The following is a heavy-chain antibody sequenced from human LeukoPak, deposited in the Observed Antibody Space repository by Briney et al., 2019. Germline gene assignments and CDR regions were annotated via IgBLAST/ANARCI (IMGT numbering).Heavy chain of an antibody. CDR3: TTEYYYGSGSYSYYFDY. D-gene: IGHD3-10*01. CDR2: IKSKTDGGTT. J-gene: IGHJ4*02. V-gene: IGHV3-15*01. CDR1: GFTFSNAW. Sequence: PGGSLRLSCAASGFTFSNAWMSWVRQAPGKGLEWVGRIKSKTDGGTTDYAAPVKGRFTISRDDSKNTLYLQMNSLKTEDTAVYYCTTEYYYGSGSYSYYFDYWGQGTLVTVSS.